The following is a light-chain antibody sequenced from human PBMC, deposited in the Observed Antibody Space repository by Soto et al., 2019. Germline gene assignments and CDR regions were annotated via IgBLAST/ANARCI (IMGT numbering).Light chain of an antibody. CDR1: QSVSGDY. CDR3: HQYGSSLRT. CDR2: GAS. Sequence: EIVLTQSPGTLSLSPVEGATLSCMASQSVSGDYLAWYQSKPGQAPRLLIHGASNRATGIPDRFSGSGSGTDFTLTIIRLEPEDFAVYYCHQYGSSLRTFGQGTKVDIK. J-gene: IGKJ1*01. V-gene: IGKV3-20*01.